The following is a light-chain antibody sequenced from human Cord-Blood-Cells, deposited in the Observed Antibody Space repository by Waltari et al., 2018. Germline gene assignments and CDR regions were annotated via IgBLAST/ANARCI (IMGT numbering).Light chain of an antibody. CDR1: SSDVGSYNL. V-gene: IGLV2-23*01. J-gene: IGLJ2*01. CDR2: EGS. CDR3: CSYAGSSTHVV. Sequence: QSALTQPASVSGSPGQSITISCTGTSSDVGSYNLVPWYQQHPGKAPKLMIYEGSKPPSGVYNRFSGSKSVNTASLTSSGLQAEDEADYYCCSYAGSSTHVVFGGGTNLTVL.